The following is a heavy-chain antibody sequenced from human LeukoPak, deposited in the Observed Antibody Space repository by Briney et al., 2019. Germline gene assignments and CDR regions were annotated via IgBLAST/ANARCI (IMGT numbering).Heavy chain of an antibody. V-gene: IGHV4-39*01. Sequence: SETLSLTCTVSGGSISSSSYYWGWIRQPPGKGLEWIGSVYYSGSTYYNPSLKSRVTISVDTSKNQFSLKLSSVTAADTAAYYCARTYYFDSSAYYSADAFDIWGLGTMVTVSS. J-gene: IGHJ3*02. CDR1: GGSISSSSYY. D-gene: IGHD3-22*01. CDR3: ARTYYFDSSAYYSADAFDI. CDR2: VYYSGST.